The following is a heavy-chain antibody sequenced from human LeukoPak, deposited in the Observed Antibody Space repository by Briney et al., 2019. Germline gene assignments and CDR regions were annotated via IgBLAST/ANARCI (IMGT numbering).Heavy chain of an antibody. CDR3: YGGGN. CDR1: GSTLSRHD. J-gene: IGHJ4*02. Sequence: GRSLRPSCAVSGSTLSRHDMHWGRQATGKGLEWVSVIQTGVATYYAGSVRGRFTIPREKAKNSVYLQMNSLRAGDSGVYYCYGGGNWGQGTLVTVSS. V-gene: IGHV3-13*01. CDR2: IQTGVAT. D-gene: IGHD4-23*01.